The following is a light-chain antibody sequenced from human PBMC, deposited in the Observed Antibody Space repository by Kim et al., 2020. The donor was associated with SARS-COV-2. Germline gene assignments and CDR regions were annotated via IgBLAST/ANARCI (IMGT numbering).Light chain of an antibody. J-gene: IGLJ2*01. CDR1: SLRSYY. V-gene: IGLV3-19*01. CDR3: KSRDSRGNVV. Sequence: SSELTQDPAVSVALGQTVRITCQGDSLRSYYATWYQQKSGQAPLLVIYGRDKRPSGIPDRFSGSSSGSTASLTITGAQAADEADYYCKSRDSRGNVVFGGGTQLTVL. CDR2: GRD.